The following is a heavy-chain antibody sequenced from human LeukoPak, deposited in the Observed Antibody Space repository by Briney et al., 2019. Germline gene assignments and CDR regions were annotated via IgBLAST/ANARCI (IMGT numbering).Heavy chain of an antibody. V-gene: IGHV1-69*05. Sequence: SVKVSCKASGGTFSSYAISWVRQAPGQGLEWMGGIIPIFGTANYAQKFQGRVTITTDESTSTAYMELSSPRSEDTAVYYCARDYDSSGYYHHWGQGTLVTVSS. CDR1: GGTFSSYA. D-gene: IGHD3-22*01. CDR3: ARDYDSSGYYHH. J-gene: IGHJ5*02. CDR2: IIPIFGTA.